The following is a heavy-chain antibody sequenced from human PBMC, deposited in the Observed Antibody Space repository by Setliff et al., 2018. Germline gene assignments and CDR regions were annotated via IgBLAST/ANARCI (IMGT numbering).Heavy chain of an antibody. Sequence: SETLSLTCTVSGDSISRSSDYWGWIRQPPGKGLEWIGSIYYSGSTSYNPSLKTRVTISVDTSKNQFSLKLSSVTAAVTAVYYCARHTGPSSGYRWFDPWGQGTRVTVS. CDR1: GDSISRSSDY. J-gene: IGHJ5*02. D-gene: IGHD3-22*01. V-gene: IGHV4-39*01. CDR3: ARHTGPSSGYRWFDP. CDR2: IYYSGST.